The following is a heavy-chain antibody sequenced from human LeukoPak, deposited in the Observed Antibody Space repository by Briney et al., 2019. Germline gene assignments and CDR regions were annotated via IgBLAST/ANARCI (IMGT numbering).Heavy chain of an antibody. CDR2: ISYDGSNK. CDR1: GFTFSSYA. V-gene: IGHV3-30*04. D-gene: IGHD4-23*01. CDR3: ARAEGYGGELDS. Sequence: HPGGSLRLSCAASGFTFSSYAMHWVRQAPGKGLEWVAVISYDGSNKYYADSVEGRFTISRENSKNRLYLQMNSLRAEDTAVYYCARAEGYGGELDSWGQGTLVTVSS. J-gene: IGHJ4*02.